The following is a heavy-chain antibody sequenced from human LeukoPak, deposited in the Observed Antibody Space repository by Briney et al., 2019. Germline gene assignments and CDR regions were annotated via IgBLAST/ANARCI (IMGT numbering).Heavy chain of an antibody. CDR2: ISYDGSNK. V-gene: IGHV3-30*18. J-gene: IGHJ4*02. CDR1: GFTFSSYG. CDR3: AKSPHYGGNPPRHNFDY. Sequence: PGGSLRLSCAASGFTFSSYGMHWVRQAPGKGLEWVAVISYDGSNKYYADSVKGRFTISRDNFKNMLYLQMNSLRPEDTGVYYCAKSPHYGGNPPRHNFDYWGQGTLVTVSS. D-gene: IGHD4-23*01.